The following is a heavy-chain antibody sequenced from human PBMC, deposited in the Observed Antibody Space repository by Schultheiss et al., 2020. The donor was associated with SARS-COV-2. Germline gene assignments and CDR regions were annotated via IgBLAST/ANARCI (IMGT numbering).Heavy chain of an antibody. CDR1: GFTFSSYA. D-gene: IGHD5-18*01. CDR2: IKQDGSEK. Sequence: GESLKISCAASGFTFSSYAMHWVRQAPGKGLEWVANIKQDGSEKYYVDSVKGRFTISRDNAKNSLYLQMNSLRAEDTAVYYCARVPSSYGYQGWRGYHYYYYMDVWGIGTTVTVSS. CDR3: ARVPSSYGYQGWRGYHYYYYMDV. V-gene: IGHV3-7*01. J-gene: IGHJ6*03.